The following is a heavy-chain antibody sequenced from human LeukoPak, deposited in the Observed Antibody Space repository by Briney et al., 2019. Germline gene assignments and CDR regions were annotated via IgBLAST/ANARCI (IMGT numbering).Heavy chain of an antibody. Sequence: SETLSPTCAVYGGSFSGYYWSWIRQPPGKGPEWIGEINHSGSTNYNPSLKSRVTISVDTSKNQFSLKLSSVTAADTAVYYCARTRRQWLGYFDYWGQGTLVTVSS. V-gene: IGHV4-34*01. CDR2: INHSGST. D-gene: IGHD6-19*01. CDR3: ARTRRQWLGYFDY. J-gene: IGHJ4*02. CDR1: GGSFSGYY.